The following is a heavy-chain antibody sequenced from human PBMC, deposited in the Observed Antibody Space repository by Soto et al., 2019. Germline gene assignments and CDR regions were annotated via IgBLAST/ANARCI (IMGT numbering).Heavy chain of an antibody. CDR1: GGSISGSYYY. V-gene: IGHV4-39*01. D-gene: IGHD2-8*01. J-gene: IGHJ6*02. CDR3: ARGPRGCTNGVCYTGRYYYYGMDV. CDR2: VFYTGFT. Sequence: SETLSLTCAVSGGSISGSYYYWGWLRQSPGKGPEWIGSVFYTGFTSYNPSLESRVSVSVDTSKNQFSLKVSGVTAADTAVYYCARGPRGCTNGVCYTGRYYYYGMDVWGQGTTVTVSS.